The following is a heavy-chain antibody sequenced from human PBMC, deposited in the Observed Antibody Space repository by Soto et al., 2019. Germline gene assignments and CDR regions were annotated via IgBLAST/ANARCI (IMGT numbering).Heavy chain of an antibody. D-gene: IGHD4-17*01. CDR3: ASGLYGDYDSGAFDI. Sequence: GGSLRLSCAASRFTFSIYGMHWVRQAPGKGLEWVAVIWYDGSNKYYADSVKGRFTISRDNSKNTLYLQMNSLRAEDTAVYYCASGLYGDYDSGAFDIWGQGTMVTVSS. J-gene: IGHJ3*02. V-gene: IGHV3-33*01. CDR1: RFTFSIYG. CDR2: IWYDGSNK.